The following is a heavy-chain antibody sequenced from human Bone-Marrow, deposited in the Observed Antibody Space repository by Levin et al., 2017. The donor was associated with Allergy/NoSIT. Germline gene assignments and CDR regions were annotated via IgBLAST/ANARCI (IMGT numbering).Heavy chain of an antibody. CDR2: IYTSGST. D-gene: IGHD3-9*01. Sequence: PSETLSLTCTVSGGSISSGSYYWSWIRQPAGKGLEWIGRIYTSGSTNYNPSLKSRVTISVDTSKNQFSLKLSSVTAADTAVYYCAVGPDWLLWDDAFDIWGQGTMVTVSS. V-gene: IGHV4-61*02. CDR1: GGSISSGSYY. J-gene: IGHJ3*02. CDR3: AVGPDWLLWDDAFDI.